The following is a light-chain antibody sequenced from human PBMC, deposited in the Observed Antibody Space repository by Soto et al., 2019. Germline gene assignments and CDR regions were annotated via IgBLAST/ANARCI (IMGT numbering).Light chain of an antibody. J-gene: IGLJ3*02. V-gene: IGLV1-44*01. CDR3: APCDDSLNARGV. CDR2: NNN. Sequence: QSVLTQPPSASGTPGQRVTISCSGSRSNIGNNAVSWYQQFPGTAPKLLIYNNNQPPSGVPDRFSGSMSGTAASLAISVLQSEDEAEYYCAPCDDSLNARGVFGGGTKLTVL. CDR1: RSNIGNNA.